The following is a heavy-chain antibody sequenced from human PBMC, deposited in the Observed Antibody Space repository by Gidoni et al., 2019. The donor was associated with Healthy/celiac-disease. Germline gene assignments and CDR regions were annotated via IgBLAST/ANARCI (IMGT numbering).Heavy chain of an antibody. V-gene: IGHV3-49*04. CDR3: TRYSYGQGYFDY. J-gene: IGHJ4*02. CDR2: IRSKAYGGTT. D-gene: IGHD5-18*01. Sequence: EVQLVESGGGLVQPGRSLRLSCTASGFTFGDYAMSWVSQAPGKGLEWVGFIRSKAYGGTTEYAASVKGRFTISRDDSKSIAYLQMNSLKTEDTAVYYCTRYSYGQGYFDYWGQGTLVTVSS. CDR1: GFTFGDYA.